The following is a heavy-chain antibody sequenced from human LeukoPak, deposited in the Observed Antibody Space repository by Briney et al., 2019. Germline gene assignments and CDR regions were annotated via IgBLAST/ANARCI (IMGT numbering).Heavy chain of an antibody. Sequence: PSETLSLTCTVSGGSISSYYWSWIRQPPGKGLEWIGYIYYSGSTNYNPSLKSRVTISVDTSKNQFSLKLSSVTAADTAVYSCARALIIVARLNWFDPWGQGTLVTVSS. CDR1: GGSISSYY. D-gene: IGHD6-6*01. J-gene: IGHJ5*02. CDR2: IYYSGST. V-gene: IGHV4-59*01. CDR3: ARALIIVARLNWFDP.